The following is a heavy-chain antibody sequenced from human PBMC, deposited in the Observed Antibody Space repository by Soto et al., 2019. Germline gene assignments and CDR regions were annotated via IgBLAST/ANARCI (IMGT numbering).Heavy chain of an antibody. V-gene: IGHV3-30*18. J-gene: IGHJ4*02. CDR2: ISYDGSNK. CDR3: AKLKTGTTWGYFDY. CDR1: GFTFSSYG. D-gene: IGHD1-1*01. Sequence: QVQLVESGGGVVQPGRSLRLSCAASGFTFSSYGMHWVRQAPGKGLEWVAVISYDGSNKYYADSVKDRFTISRDNSKNTRYLQMNSLRAEDTAVYYCAKLKTGTTWGYFDYWGQGTLISVSS.